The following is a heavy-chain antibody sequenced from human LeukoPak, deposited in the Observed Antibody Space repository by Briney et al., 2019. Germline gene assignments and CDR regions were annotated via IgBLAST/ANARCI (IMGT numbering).Heavy chain of an antibody. CDR2: IYNSGTT. D-gene: IGHD3-10*01. CDR3: ARRYYYNLGSFPFDF. J-gene: IGHJ4*02. Sequence: SETLSLTCAVSGGPFSGYFWSWIRQSSGKGLEWIGEIYNSGTTNYNPSLNSRVTISEDTSKNQFYLNLSSVTAADTAVYYCARRYYYNLGSFPFDFWGQGTLVTVSS. CDR1: GGPFSGYF. V-gene: IGHV4-34*01.